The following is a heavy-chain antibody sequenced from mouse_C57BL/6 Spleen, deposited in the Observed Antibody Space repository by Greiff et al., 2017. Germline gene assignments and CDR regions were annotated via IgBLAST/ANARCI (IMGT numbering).Heavy chain of an antibody. Sequence: VKLQQPGTELVKPGASVKLSCKASGYTFTSYWMHWVKQRPGQGLEWIGNINPSNGGTNYNEKFKSKATLTVDKSSSTAYMQLSSLTSEDSAVYYCARIDYYGSSPFAYWGQGTLVTVSA. V-gene: IGHV1-53*01. CDR2: INPSNGGT. J-gene: IGHJ3*01. D-gene: IGHD1-1*01. CDR1: GYTFTSYW. CDR3: ARIDYYGSSPFAY.